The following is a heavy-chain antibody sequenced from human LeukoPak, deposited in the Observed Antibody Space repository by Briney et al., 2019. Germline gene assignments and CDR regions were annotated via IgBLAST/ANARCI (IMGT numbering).Heavy chain of an antibody. CDR3: ARGGGIAAADY. J-gene: IGHJ4*02. Sequence: GGSLRLSCAASGFTFSSYAMSWVRQAPGKGLEWVSAISGSGGSTYYADSVKGRFTISRDNAKNSLYLQMNSLRAEDTAVYYCARGGGIAAADYWGQGTLVTVSS. D-gene: IGHD6-13*01. CDR2: ISGSGGST. CDR1: GFTFSSYA. V-gene: IGHV3-23*01.